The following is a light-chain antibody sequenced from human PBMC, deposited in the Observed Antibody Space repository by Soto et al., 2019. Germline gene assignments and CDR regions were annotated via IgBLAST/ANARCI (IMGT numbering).Light chain of an antibody. Sequence: DIQMTQSPSSLSASVGDRVTITCRASQSVGLYLNWYRQKPGKAPNLLISGASSLQSGVPSRFGGSGSGTDVTLTISSLQPEDCATYYCQQTFSKPLTFGKGTKVEIK. CDR3: QQTFSKPLT. CDR1: QSVGLY. CDR2: GAS. V-gene: IGKV1-39*01. J-gene: IGKJ4*01.